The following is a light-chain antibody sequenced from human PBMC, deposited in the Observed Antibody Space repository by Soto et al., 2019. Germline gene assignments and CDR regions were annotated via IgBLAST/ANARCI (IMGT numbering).Light chain of an antibody. CDR3: QQFYRYPLT. CDR1: QSVDTC. V-gene: IGKV1-5*03. Sequence: DIQMTQYPSALSASVGDTVTITCRASQSVDTCLAWYQQKPGKAPHLLIYKASRLETGVPSRFSGSGSVTDYTLTVTGLQPDDVATYYCQQFYRYPLTFGQGTKVEI. CDR2: KAS. J-gene: IGKJ1*01.